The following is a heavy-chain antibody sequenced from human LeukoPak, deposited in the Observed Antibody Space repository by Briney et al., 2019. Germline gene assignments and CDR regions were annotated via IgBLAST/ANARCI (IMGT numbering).Heavy chain of an antibody. CDR3: ARESVVVTASDY. D-gene: IGHD2-21*02. V-gene: IGHV3-30*03. CDR2: ISYDGSNK. J-gene: IGHJ4*02. CDR1: GFTFSSYG. Sequence: GRSLRLSCAASGFTFSSYGMHWARQAPGKGLEWVAVISYDGSNKYYADSVKGRFTISRDNAKNSLYLQMNSLRAEDTAVYYCARESVVVTASDYWGQGTLVTVSS.